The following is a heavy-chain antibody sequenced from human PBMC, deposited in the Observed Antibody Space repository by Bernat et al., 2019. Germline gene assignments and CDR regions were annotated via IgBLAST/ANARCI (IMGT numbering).Heavy chain of an antibody. V-gene: IGHV3-23*04. CDR3: AKLQGQCRDSSCPRYWHFDL. CDR1: GFSFSSYA. Sequence: EVQLVESGGGLVQPGASLRLSCAASGFSFSSYAMTWVRQAPGGGLGVGGGSGIIGRGGISYYAESVKGRFTISRDNSENTLYLHMSGLRAEDTAVYYCAKLQGQCRDSSCPRYWHFDLWGRGTLVTVSS. J-gene: IGHJ2*01. CDR2: IIGRGGIS. D-gene: IGHD6-6*01.